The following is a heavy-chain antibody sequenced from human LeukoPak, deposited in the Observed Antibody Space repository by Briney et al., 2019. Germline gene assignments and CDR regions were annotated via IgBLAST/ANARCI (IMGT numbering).Heavy chain of an antibody. D-gene: IGHD3-10*01. V-gene: IGHV4-34*01. J-gene: IGHJ4*02. CDR3: ARGNYYGSGSYLGY. CDR1: GGSFSVYY. CDR2: INHSGST. Sequence: PSETLSLTCAVYGGSFSVYYWSWIRQPPGKGLEWIGEINHSGSTNYNPSLKSRVTISVDTSKNQFSLKLSSVTAADTAVYYCARGNYYGSGSYLGYWGQGTLVTVSS.